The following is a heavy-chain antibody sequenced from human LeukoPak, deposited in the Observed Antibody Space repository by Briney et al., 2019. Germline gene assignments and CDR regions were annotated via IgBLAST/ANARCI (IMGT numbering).Heavy chain of an antibody. Sequence: SQTLSLTCTVSGGSISSGDYYWSWIRQPPGKGLEWIGYIYYGGSTYYNPSLKSRVTISVDTSKNQFSLKLSSVTAADTAVYYCARVGIAASWFDPWGQGTLVTVSS. CDR2: IYYGGST. D-gene: IGHD6-25*01. CDR1: GGSISSGDYY. J-gene: IGHJ5*02. V-gene: IGHV4-30-4*01. CDR3: ARVGIAASWFDP.